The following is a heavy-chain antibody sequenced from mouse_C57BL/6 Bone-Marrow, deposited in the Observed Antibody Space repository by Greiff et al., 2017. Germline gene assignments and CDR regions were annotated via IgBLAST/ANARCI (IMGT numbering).Heavy chain of an antibody. Sequence: EVKLVESEGGLVQPGSSMKLSCTASGFTFSDYYMAWVRQVPEKGLEWVANINYDGSSTYYLDSLKSRFIISRDNAKNLLYLQMSSLKSEDTATYYCARDKGVYYDYVRAMDYWGQGTSVTVSS. CDR2: INYDGSST. CDR1: GFTFSDYY. CDR3: ARDKGVYYDYVRAMDY. D-gene: IGHD2-4*01. V-gene: IGHV5-16*01. J-gene: IGHJ4*01.